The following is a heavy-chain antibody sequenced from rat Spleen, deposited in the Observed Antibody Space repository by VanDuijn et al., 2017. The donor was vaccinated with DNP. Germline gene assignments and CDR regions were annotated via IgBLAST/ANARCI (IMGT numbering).Heavy chain of an antibody. D-gene: IGHD4-3*01. V-gene: IGHV6-6*01. CDR3: AWESWGYFDY. Sequence: EVQVLESGGGLVQPGNSLKLSCVTSGFPFNTAWMYWYRQFPEKRLEWVARSKGKSNNYATDYTESVKGRFTMSRDESKSSIYLQMNNLKEEDTAIYYCAWESWGYFDYWGQGVTVTVSS. CDR2: SKGKSNNYAT. CDR1: GFPFNTAW. J-gene: IGHJ2*01.